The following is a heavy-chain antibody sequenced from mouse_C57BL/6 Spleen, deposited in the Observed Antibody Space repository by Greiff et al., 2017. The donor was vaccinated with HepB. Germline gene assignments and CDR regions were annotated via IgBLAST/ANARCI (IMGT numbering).Heavy chain of an antibody. J-gene: IGHJ2*01. CDR2: INPNNGGT. CDR3: ARGGDEGGYFDY. CDR1: GYTFTDYY. V-gene: IGHV1-26*01. Sequence: EVQLQQSGPELVKPGASVKISCKASGYTFTDYYMNWVKQSHGKSLEWIGDINPNNGGTSYNQKFKGKATLTVDKSSSTAYMELRSLTSEDSAVYYCARGGDEGGYFDYWGQGTTLTVSS.